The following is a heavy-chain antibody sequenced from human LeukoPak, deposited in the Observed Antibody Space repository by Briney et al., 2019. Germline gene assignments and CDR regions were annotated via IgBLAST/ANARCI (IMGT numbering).Heavy chain of an antibody. CDR1: GGTFSSYA. CDR2: IIPIFGTA. Sequence: SVKVSCKASGGTFSSYAISWVRQAPGQGLEWMGGIIPIFGTANYAQKFQGRVTITADESTSTAYMELSSLRSEDTAVYYCARRCFPGSYFDYYGMDVWGQGTTVTVSS. V-gene: IGHV1-69*13. J-gene: IGHJ6*02. D-gene: IGHD1-26*01. CDR3: ARRCFPGSYFDYYGMDV.